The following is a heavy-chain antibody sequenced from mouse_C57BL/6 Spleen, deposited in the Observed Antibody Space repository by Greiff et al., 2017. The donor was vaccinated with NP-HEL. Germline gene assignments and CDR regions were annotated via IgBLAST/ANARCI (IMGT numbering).Heavy chain of an antibody. J-gene: IGHJ2*01. Sequence: QVQLQQPGAELVKPGASVKLSCKASGYTFTSYWMHWVKQRPGQGLEWIGMIHPNSGSTNYNEKFKSKATLTVDKSSSTAYMQISSLTSEDSAVYYCARGVYSNYVFDDWGQGTTLTVSS. D-gene: IGHD2-5*01. CDR3: ARGVYSNYVFDD. CDR2: IHPNSGST. CDR1: GYTFTSYW. V-gene: IGHV1-64*01.